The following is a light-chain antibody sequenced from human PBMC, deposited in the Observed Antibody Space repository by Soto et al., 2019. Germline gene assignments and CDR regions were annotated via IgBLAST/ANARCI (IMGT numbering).Light chain of an antibody. V-gene: IGLV2-14*01. Sequence: QSVLTQPASVSGSPGQSITISCTGTSSDVGGYNYVSWYQQHPGKAPKLMIYEVSNRPSGVSNRFSGSKSGNTASLTISGLQSHDEPDYYCVSYSPSIPVVFAPGTKLTVL. J-gene: IGLJ2*01. CDR2: EVS. CDR1: SSDVGGYNY. CDR3: VSYSPSIPVV.